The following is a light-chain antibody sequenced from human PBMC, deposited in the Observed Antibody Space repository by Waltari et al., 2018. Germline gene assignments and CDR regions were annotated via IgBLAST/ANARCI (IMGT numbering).Light chain of an antibody. Sequence: QTVLTQPPSTSGAPGQTVTIPCSGTQSTVGHNVFNWYQQFPGAVPRLLIYRNDQLPSGVPDRFSGSKSGTSASLAISGLRSEDEADYFCASWDDSPTGRWVFGGGTKVTVL. J-gene: IGLJ3*02. CDR2: RND. V-gene: IGLV1-44*01. CDR3: ASWDDSPTGRWV. CDR1: QSTVGHNV.